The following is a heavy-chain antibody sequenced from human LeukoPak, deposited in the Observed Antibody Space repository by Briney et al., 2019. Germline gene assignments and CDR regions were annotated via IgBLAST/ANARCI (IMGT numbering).Heavy chain of an antibody. CDR1: GFTFSSYT. V-gene: IGHV3-48*01. CDR2: ISSGNSNI. CDR3: AKDLGRGYSYGRRPLDY. J-gene: IGHJ4*02. Sequence: GSLRLSCAASGFTFSSYTMNWVRQAPGKGLEWVSYISSGNSNIYYADSVKGRFTISRDNSKNTLYLQMNSLRAEDTAVYYCAKDLGRGYSYGRRPLDYWGQGTLVTVSS. D-gene: IGHD5-18*01.